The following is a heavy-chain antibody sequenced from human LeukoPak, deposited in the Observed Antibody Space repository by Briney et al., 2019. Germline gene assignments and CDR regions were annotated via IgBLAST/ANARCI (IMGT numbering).Heavy chain of an antibody. Sequence: ASVKVSCKASGYTFTSYGISWVRQAPGQGLEWMGWISAYNGNTNYAQKPQGRVTMTTDTSTSTAYMELRSLRSDDTAVYYCARADGSSSSSCHLAKYYYYYGMDVWGQGTTVTVSS. D-gene: IGHD2-2*01. J-gene: IGHJ6*02. CDR2: ISAYNGNT. CDR1: GYTFTSYG. CDR3: ARADGSSSSSCHLAKYYYYYGMDV. V-gene: IGHV1-18*01.